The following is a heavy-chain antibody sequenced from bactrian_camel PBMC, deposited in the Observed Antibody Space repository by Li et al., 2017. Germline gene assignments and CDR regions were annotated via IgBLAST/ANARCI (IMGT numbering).Heavy chain of an antibody. CDR3: AADWRWPGTCSVRRLASEYYY. D-gene: IGHD3*01. CDR2: INTGGSK. J-gene: IGHJ4*01. Sequence: VQLVESGGGSVQAGGSLRLSCAASGSSFSSYSMGWFRQAPGKEREGVAVINTGGSKTYADSVKGRFTISKDNAKNTLYLQMNSLKPEDTAMYYCAADWRWPGTCSVRRLASEYYYWGQGTQVTVS. CDR1: GSSFSSYS. V-gene: IGHV3S53*01.